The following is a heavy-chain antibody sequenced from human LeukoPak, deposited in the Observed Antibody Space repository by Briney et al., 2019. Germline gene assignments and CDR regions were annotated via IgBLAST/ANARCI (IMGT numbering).Heavy chain of an antibody. V-gene: IGHV4-34*01. CDR3: ARADSSSWYSSRGFDY. Sequence: PSETLSLTCAVYGGSFSGYYWSWIRQPPGKGLEWIGEINHSGSTNYNPSLTSRVTISVDTSKNQFSLKLSSVTAADTAVYYCARADSSSWYSSRGFDYWGQGTLVTVSS. D-gene: IGHD6-13*01. CDR2: INHSGST. CDR1: GGSFSGYY. J-gene: IGHJ4*02.